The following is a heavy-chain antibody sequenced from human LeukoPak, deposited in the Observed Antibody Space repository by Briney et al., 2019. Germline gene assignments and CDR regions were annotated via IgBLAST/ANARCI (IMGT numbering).Heavy chain of an antibody. V-gene: IGHV4-4*07. Sequence: PSETLSLTCTVSGGSISDFYWSWIRQPAGKGLEWIGRIYISGNTNYNPSLKSRVTMSLDTSKNHFSQRLRSVTAADTAVYYCARNAGDYWGQGTLVTVSS. CDR1: GGSISDFY. J-gene: IGHJ4*02. CDR3: ARNAGDY. D-gene: IGHD1-1*01. CDR2: IYISGNT.